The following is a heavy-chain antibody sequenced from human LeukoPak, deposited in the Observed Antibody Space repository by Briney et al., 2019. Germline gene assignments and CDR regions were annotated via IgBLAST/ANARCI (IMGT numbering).Heavy chain of an antibody. CDR1: GGSFSGYY. D-gene: IGHD6-13*01. CDR3: ARGRRSSWYRTEYFQH. V-gene: IGHV4-34*01. J-gene: IGHJ1*01. Sequence: SETLSLTCAVYGGSFSGYYWSWIRQPPGKGLEWIGEINHSGSTNYNPSLKSRVTISVDTSKKPFSLKLGTVAAAGTALYYCARGRRSSWYRTEYFQHWGQGTLVTVSS. CDR2: INHSGST.